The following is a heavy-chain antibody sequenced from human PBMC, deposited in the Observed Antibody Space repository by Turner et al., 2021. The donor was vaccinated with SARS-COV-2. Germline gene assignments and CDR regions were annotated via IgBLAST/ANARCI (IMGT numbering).Heavy chain of an antibody. CDR1: GFTFSSYW. CDR3: ARLHTSSWYFDY. Sequence: EVQLVESGGGLVQPGGSLSLSCAASGFTFSSYWMSWVRQAPGKGLEWVANIKRDGSEKYYVDSVKGRFTISRDNAKNSLYLQMNSLRAEDTAVYYCARLHTSSWYFDYWGQGTLVTVSS. D-gene: IGHD6-13*01. V-gene: IGHV3-7*03. J-gene: IGHJ4*02. CDR2: IKRDGSEK.